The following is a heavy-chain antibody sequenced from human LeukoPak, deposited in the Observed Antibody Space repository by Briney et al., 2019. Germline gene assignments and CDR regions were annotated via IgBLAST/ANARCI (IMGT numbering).Heavy chain of an antibody. CDR1: GGSISSGGYY. J-gene: IGHJ6*04. D-gene: IGHD3-10*01. Sequence: SETLSLTCTVSGGSISSGGYYWSWIRQHPGKGLEWIGYIYYSGSTYYNPSLKSRVTISVDTSKNQFSLKLSSVTAADTAAYYCARDREYYYGSGSPHYYYYGMDVWGKGTTVTVSS. CDR3: ARDREYYYGSGSPHYYYYGMDV. V-gene: IGHV4-31*03. CDR2: IYYSGST.